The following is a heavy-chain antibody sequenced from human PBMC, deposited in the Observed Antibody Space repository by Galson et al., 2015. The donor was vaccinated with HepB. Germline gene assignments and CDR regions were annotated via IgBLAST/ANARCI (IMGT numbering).Heavy chain of an antibody. CDR2: ISYDGSNK. V-gene: IGHV3-30-3*01. CDR1: GFTFSSYA. D-gene: IGHD4-17*01. Sequence: SLRLSCVASGFTFSSYAMHWVRQAPGKGLEWVAVISYDGSNKYYADSVKGRFTISRDNSKNTLYLQMNSLRAEDTAVYYCAREYGDSPDDYYGMDVWGQGTTVTVSS. J-gene: IGHJ6*02. CDR3: AREYGDSPDDYYGMDV.